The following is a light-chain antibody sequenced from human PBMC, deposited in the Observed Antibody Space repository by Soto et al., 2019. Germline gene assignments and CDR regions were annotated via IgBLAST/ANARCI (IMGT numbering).Light chain of an antibody. V-gene: IGKV1-5*03. J-gene: IGKJ1*01. CDR1: QSISSW. CDR3: QQYNRFWT. Sequence: DIQMTQSHSTLSASVGDRVIITCRASQSISSWLAWYQQKPGKAPKLLIYQASILESGVPSRFSGSGSGTEFTLTISSLQPDDFATYYCQQYNRFWTFGQGTKVEIK. CDR2: QAS.